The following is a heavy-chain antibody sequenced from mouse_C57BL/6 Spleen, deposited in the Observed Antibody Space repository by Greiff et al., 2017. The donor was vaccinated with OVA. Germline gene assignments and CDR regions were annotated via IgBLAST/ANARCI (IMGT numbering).Heavy chain of an antibody. Sequence: EVQLQQSGPELVKPGASVKISCKASGYSFTDYHMNWVKQSNGKSLEWIGVINPNYGTTSYNQKFKDKATLTVDQSSSTAYMQLNSLTSEDSAVYYCRSTETNVYYAIDYCSQGTSVTVSS. J-gene: IGHJ4*01. D-gene: IGHD4-1*02. CDR1: GYSFTDYH. CDR3: RSTETNVYYAIDY. CDR2: INPNYGTT. V-gene: IGHV1-39*01.